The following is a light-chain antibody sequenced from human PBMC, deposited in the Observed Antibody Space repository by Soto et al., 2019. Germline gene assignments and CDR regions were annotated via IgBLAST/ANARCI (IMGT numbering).Light chain of an antibody. CDR2: GAS. Sequence: EIVMTQSPATLSVSPGERATLSCRASQSISSNLAWYQQKPGQAPRLLIYGASTRAAAFPARFSGSGSGTEFTLTISSLQSEDFAVYYCQQYNNWPVIFGRGTKLEIK. CDR1: QSISSN. V-gene: IGKV3-15*01. J-gene: IGKJ2*01. CDR3: QQYNNWPVI.